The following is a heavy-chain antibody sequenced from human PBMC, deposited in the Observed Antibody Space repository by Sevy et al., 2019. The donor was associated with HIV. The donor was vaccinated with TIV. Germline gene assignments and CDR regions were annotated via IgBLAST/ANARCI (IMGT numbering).Heavy chain of an antibody. CDR2: ISYVGKT. V-gene: IGHV4-39*02. Sequence: SETLSLTCTVSGGSISSSGSFWGWIRQSPGWGLEWIGDISYVGKTNYNPSLRGRVTISRETSNNHFSLGLSSVSAADTGVYYCAKIFAHWGQGTLVTVSS. CDR3: AKIFAH. J-gene: IGHJ5*02. CDR1: GGSISSSGSF.